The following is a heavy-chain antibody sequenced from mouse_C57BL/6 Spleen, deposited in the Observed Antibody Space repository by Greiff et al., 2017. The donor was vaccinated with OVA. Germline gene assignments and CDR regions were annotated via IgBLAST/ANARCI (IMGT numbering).Heavy chain of an antibody. CDR3: ANGYYDFDY. V-gene: IGHV1-50*01. D-gene: IGHD2-3*01. CDR2: IDPSDSYT. Sequence: QQSCKASGYTFTSYWMQWVKQRPGQGLEWIGEIDPSDSYTNYNQKFKGKATLTVDTSSSTAYMQLSSLTSEDSAVYYCANGYYDFDYWGQGTTLTVSS. CDR1: GYTFTSYW. J-gene: IGHJ2*01.